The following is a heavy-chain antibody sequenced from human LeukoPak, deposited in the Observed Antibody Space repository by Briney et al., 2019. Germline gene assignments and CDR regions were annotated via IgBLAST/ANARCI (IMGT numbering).Heavy chain of an antibody. Sequence: GGSLRLSCAASTFTVSTNYMTWVRQAPGKGLEWVSMIYTGGSPYYADSVKGRFTIPRDNSKNTLNLQMNSLRAEDTAVYYCVPLTDGSIDYWGQGTLVTVSS. CDR2: IYTGGSP. CDR3: VPLTDGSIDY. V-gene: IGHV3-66*01. CDR1: TFTVSTNY. D-gene: IGHD3-10*01. J-gene: IGHJ4*02.